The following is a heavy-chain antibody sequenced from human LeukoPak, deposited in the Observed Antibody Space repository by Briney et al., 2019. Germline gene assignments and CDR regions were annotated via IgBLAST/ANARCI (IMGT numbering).Heavy chain of an antibody. Sequence: GGSLRLSCAASGFTFSIYGMHWVRQAPGKGLERVAVISYDGSNKYYADSVKGRVTISRDNSKNTLYLQMNSLRVDDTAVYYCAKVAGSSGWYSGGFDYWGQGTLVTVSS. CDR3: AKVAGSSGWYSGGFDY. D-gene: IGHD6-19*01. J-gene: IGHJ4*02. V-gene: IGHV3-30*18. CDR1: GFTFSIYG. CDR2: ISYDGSNK.